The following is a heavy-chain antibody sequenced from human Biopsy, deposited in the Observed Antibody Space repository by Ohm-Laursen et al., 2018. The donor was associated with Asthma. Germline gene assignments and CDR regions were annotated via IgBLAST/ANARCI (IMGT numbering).Heavy chain of an antibody. CDR3: ARGQGRGIQLWSLDP. CDR2: IHNSGNT. Sequence: GTLSLTCTVSGGSISSDYWSWLRPSPGKGLEWIGYIHNSGNTNYNPSLKSRVTISLDTSKNHFSLRLSFVTAADTAVSFCARGQGRGIQLWSLDPWGQGILVTVSS. CDR1: GGSISSDY. D-gene: IGHD5-18*01. J-gene: IGHJ5*02. V-gene: IGHV4-59*01.